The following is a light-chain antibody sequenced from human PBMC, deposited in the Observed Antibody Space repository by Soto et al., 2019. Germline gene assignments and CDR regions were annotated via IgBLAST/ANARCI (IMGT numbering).Light chain of an antibody. V-gene: IGKV3-20*01. Sequence: EIVLTQPPGTLSLSPGERATLSCRASQSVSSNYLAWYQQKPGQAPRLLIYGASSRATGIPDRFSGSGSGTDFTLTISRLEPEDFAVYYCQQYGSSRWTFGQGTRLEIK. CDR2: GAS. CDR3: QQYGSSRWT. CDR1: QSVSSNY. J-gene: IGKJ5*01.